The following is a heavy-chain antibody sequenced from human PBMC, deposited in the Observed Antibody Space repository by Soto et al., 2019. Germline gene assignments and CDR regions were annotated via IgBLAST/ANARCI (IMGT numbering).Heavy chain of an antibody. V-gene: IGHV3-23*01. CDR3: AKIVPPDGTTLDY. J-gene: IGHJ4*02. CDR2: ISGSGGST. CDR1: VFTFSSYA. Sequence: GGSLRLCCAASVFTFSSYAMSWVRQAPGKGLEWVSAISGSGGSTYYADSVKGRFTISRDNSKNTLYLQMNSLRAEDTAVYYCAKIVPPDGTTLDYWGQGTLVTVSS. D-gene: IGHD2-2*01.